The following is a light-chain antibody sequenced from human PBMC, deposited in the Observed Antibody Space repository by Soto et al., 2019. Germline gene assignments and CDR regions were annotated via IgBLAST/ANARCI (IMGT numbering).Light chain of an antibody. J-gene: IGKJ5*01. CDR2: GVS. Sequence: ELAFTRSPVTXSSSPGESATLACRASQSVNTKYLAWYQQKPGHAPXLXXSGVSSRDNGIPERLSGSGSGTEFILPIRSREHEDFGAYYCQQRRKGHRITFGQGTRLEN. V-gene: IGKV3D-20*02. CDR1: QSVNTKY. CDR3: QQRRKGHRIT.